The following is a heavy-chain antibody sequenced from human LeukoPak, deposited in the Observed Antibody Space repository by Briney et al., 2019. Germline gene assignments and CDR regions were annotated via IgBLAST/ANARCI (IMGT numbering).Heavy chain of an antibody. D-gene: IGHD3/OR15-3a*01. J-gene: IGHJ4*02. V-gene: IGHV3-48*01. CDR2: ISSRSDMI. CDR1: RLSFSTYG. Sequence: GGSLRLSCAGSRLSFSTYGMNWVRQVPGKGLEWISYISSRSDMIHYEYSVRGRFTISRDNAKNALFLHMNSLRAEDTAVYYCASGYDFSDGLKRCFEHWGQGARVVVSS. CDR3: ASGYDFSDGLKRCFEH.